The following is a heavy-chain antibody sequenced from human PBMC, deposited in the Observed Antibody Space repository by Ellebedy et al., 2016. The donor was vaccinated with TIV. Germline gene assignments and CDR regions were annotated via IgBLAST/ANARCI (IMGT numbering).Heavy chain of an antibody. CDR3: ATDPPPPTGVVRPPSYYYYGMDV. J-gene: IGHJ6*02. CDR2: IVVGSGNT. V-gene: IGHV1-58*01. CDR1: GFTFTSSA. D-gene: IGHD2-15*01. Sequence: SVKVSXXASGFTFTSSAVQWVRQARGQRLEWIGWIVVGSGNTNYAQKFQERVTITRDMSTSTAYMELSSLRSEDTAVYYCATDPPPPTGVVRPPSYYYYGMDVWGQGTTVTVSS.